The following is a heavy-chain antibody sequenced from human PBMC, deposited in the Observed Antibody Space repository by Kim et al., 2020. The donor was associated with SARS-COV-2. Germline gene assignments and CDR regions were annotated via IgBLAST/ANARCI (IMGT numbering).Heavy chain of an antibody. CDR3: ARRGETGTTTDAFDI. D-gene: IGHD1-1*01. J-gene: IGHJ3*02. V-gene: IGHV5-51*01. Sequence: PSFQAQVTISADKSISTAYLQWSSLKASDTAMYYCARRGETGTTTDAFDIWGQGTMVTVSS.